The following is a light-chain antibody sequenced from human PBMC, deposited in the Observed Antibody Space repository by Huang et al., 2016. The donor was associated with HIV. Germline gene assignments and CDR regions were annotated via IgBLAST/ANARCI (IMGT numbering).Light chain of an antibody. CDR3: QQYNDFRST. V-gene: IGKV3-15*01. CDR1: QIVSSH. J-gene: IGKJ3*01. Sequence: ETVMTQSPVTLSVSPGDRASLSCRSSQIVSSHLAWYQQKPGQAPMRLIYAAATRATGVPARFSGSGAGTEFTLTISTLQSEDSAVYYCQQYNDFRSTFGPGTRVEIK. CDR2: AAA.